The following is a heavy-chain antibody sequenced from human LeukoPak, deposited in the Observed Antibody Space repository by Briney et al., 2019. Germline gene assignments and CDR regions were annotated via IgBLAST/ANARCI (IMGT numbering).Heavy chain of an antibody. D-gene: IGHD3-16*01. CDR3: ARVGGSTLYYFDY. J-gene: IGHJ4*02. Sequence: GGSLRLSCAASGFTFSSNWMSWVRQAPGKGLEWVANIKQDGSEKYYVDSVKGQFTISRDNAKNSLYLQMNSLRAEDTAVYYCARVGGSTLYYFDYWGQGTLVTVSS. V-gene: IGHV3-7*03. CDR1: GFTFSSNW. CDR2: IKQDGSEK.